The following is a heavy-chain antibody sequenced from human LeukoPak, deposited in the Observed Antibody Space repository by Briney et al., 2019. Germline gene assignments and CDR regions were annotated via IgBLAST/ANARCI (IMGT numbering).Heavy chain of an antibody. CDR2: IKQDGTDK. CDR1: GFTFSSFW. CDR3: ARDEYSSFDY. J-gene: IGHJ4*02. D-gene: IGHD6-6*01. V-gene: IGHV3-7*01. Sequence: GGSLRLSCAASGFTFSSFWMTWVRQAPGKRLEYVANIKQDGTDKYYVGSVKGRFTISRDNAKNSLYLQMNSLRAEDTAVYYCARDEYSSFDYWGQGTLVTVSS.